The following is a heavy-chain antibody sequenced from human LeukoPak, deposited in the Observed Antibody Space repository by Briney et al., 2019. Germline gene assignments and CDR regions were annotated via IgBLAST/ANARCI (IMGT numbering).Heavy chain of an antibody. D-gene: IGHD1-26*01. CDR2: IYYSGST. V-gene: IGHV4-59*08. CDR1: GGSISSYY. J-gene: IGHJ3*02. Sequence: PSETLSLTCTVSGGSISSYYWSWLRQPPGKGLEWIGYIYYSGSTNYNPSLKSRVTISVDTSKNQFSLKLSSVTAADTAVYYCARHNKVGARALLIWGQGTMVTVSS. CDR3: ARHNKVGARALLI.